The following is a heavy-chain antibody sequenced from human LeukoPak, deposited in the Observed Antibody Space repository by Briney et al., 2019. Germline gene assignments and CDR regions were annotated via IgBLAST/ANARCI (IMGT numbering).Heavy chain of an antibody. CDR3: AKAPPPYYERGE. J-gene: IGHJ4*02. D-gene: IGHD3-22*01. Sequence: GGSLRLSCAASGFTFNNFAMSWVRQAPGGGLEWISAISGSGDSTFYADSVKGRFTISRDNSKNTLYLQMNSLRAEDTAVYYCAKAPPPYYERGEWGQGTLVTVSS. V-gene: IGHV3-23*01. CDR1: GFTFNNFA. CDR2: ISGSGDST.